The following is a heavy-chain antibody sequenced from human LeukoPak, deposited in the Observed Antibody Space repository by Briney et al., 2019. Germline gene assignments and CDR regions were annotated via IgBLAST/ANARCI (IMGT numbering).Heavy chain of an antibody. D-gene: IGHD6-13*01. J-gene: IGHJ5*02. CDR3: ASGVAAAGHNWFDP. CDR1: GYTFTGYY. V-gene: IGHV1-2*02. CDR2: INPNSGGT. Sequence: ASVKVSCKASGYTFTGYYMHWVRQAPGQGLEWMGWINPNSGGTNYAQKFQGRVTMTRGTSISTAYMELSRLRSDDTAVYYCASGVAAAGHNWFDPWGQGTLVTVSS.